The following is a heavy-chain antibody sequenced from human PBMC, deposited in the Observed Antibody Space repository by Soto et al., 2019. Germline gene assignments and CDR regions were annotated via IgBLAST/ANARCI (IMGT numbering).Heavy chain of an antibody. D-gene: IGHD1-1*01. CDR2: ITSKSTTI. Sequence: PGGSLRLSCAASGFTFTSYSMNWVRQAPGQGLEWVSYITSKSTTIKYADSVRGRFTISRDNAKNSVHLQMNSLRVEDTAVYFCAREELPPGTSFNSWFDPWGQGTLVTVSS. V-gene: IGHV3-48*04. CDR3: AREELPPGTSFNSWFDP. J-gene: IGHJ5*02. CDR1: GFTFTSYS.